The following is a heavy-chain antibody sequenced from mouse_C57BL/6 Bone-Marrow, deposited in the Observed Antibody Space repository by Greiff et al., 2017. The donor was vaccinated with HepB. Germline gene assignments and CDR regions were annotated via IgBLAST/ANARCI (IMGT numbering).Heavy chain of an antibody. CDR2: IYPRSGNT. CDR3: ARGPYYYGSSYDYFDY. Sequence: QVHVKQSGAELARPGASVKLSCKASGYTFTSYGISWVKQRTGQGLEWIGEIYPRSGNTYYNEKFKGKATLTADKSSSTAHMELRSLTSEDSAVYFCARGPYYYGSSYDYFDYWGQGTTLTVSS. D-gene: IGHD1-1*01. V-gene: IGHV1-81*01. J-gene: IGHJ2*01. CDR1: GYTFTSYG.